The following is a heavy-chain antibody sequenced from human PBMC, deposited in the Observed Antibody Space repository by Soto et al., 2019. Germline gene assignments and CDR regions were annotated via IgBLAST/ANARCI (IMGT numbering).Heavy chain of an antibody. CDR1: VLTFSNAC. CDR3: TTDPKWGI. V-gene: IGHV3-15*07. D-gene: IGHD2-8*01. Sequence: PGGSLRLSCAVSVLTFSNACMNWVRQGPGRGLEWVGRIKSKNDGGTTDYSAPVKGRFTISRDDSKDTLYLQMNSLKTEDTAIYYCTTDPKWGIWGQGTMVTVSS. CDR2: IKSKNDGGTT. J-gene: IGHJ3*02.